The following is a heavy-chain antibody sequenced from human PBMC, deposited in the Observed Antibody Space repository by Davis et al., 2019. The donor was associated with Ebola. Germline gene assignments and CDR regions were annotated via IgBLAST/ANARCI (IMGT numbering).Heavy chain of an antibody. D-gene: IGHD1-1*01. V-gene: IGHV1-18*01. CDR2: ISVLDGKA. CDR1: GYTFTSYG. Sequence: ASVKVSCKASGYTFTSYGISWVRQAPGQGLEWMGWISVLDGKADYAQNLQGRVTMTTDASTSTAYMELRSLRSDDTAVYYCARGGTTIVTTLDYWGQGTLVTVSS. CDR3: ARGGTTIVTTLDY. J-gene: IGHJ4*02.